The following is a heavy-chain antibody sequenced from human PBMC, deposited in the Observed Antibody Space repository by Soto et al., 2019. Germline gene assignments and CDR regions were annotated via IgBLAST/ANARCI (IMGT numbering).Heavy chain of an antibody. CDR2: MSAYNGNT. J-gene: IGHJ5*02. V-gene: IGHV1-18*01. D-gene: IGHD6-25*01. CDR1: GYTFTSYG. CDR3: ARVIGRLRGADSSGWDCWFDP. Sequence: QVQLVQSGAEVKKPGASVKVSCKASGYTFTSYGISWVRQAPGQGLEWMGWMSAYNGNTNYAQKLQGRVTMTTDTSTTTASMELRSLRSDDTAVYYCARVIGRLRGADSSGWDCWFDPWGQGTLVTVSS.